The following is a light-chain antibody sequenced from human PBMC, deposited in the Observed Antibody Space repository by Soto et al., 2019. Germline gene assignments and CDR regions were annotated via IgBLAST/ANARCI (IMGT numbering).Light chain of an antibody. V-gene: IGLV2-14*01. CDR2: EVS. Sequence: QSVLTQSASVSGSPGQSITISCTGTSSDVGTYNFVSWYQQHPGKAPKLMIYEVSSRPSGVSNRFSGSKSGNTASLTISGLQAEDEADYYCSSYSSTSTPWVFGGGTKLTVL. CDR3: SSYSSTSTPWV. CDR1: SSDVGTYNF. J-gene: IGLJ3*02.